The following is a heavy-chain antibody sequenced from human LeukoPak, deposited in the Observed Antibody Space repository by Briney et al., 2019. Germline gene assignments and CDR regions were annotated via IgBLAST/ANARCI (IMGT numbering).Heavy chain of an antibody. V-gene: IGHV4-39*07. Sequence: PSETLSLTCSVASGSIITTSYYCAWIRQPPGKGLEWIGAINHLGSTNYNPSLKSRVTMSVDTSKNQFSLKLSSVTAADTAVYYCAREEYYDKVYSWFDPWGQGTLVTVSS. J-gene: IGHJ5*02. D-gene: IGHD3-22*01. CDR3: AREEYYDKVYSWFDP. CDR1: SGSIITTSYY. CDR2: INHLGST.